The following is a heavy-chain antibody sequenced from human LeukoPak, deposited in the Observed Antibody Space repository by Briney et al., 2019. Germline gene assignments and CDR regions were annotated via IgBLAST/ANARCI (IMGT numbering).Heavy chain of an antibody. J-gene: IGHJ4*02. CDR1: RFTFSSYW. CDR3: ARDETDGGYYVY. Sequence: PGGSLRLSCAASRFTFSSYWMSWVRQAPGKGLEWVANIKQDGSVKYYVDSVKGRFTISRDNAENSLYLQMNSLRAEDTAVYYCARDETDGGYYVYWGQGTLVTVSS. V-gene: IGHV3-7*01. D-gene: IGHD3-22*01. CDR2: IKQDGSVK.